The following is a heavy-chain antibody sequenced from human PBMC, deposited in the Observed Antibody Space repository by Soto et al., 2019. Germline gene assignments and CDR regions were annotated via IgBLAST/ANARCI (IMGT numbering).Heavy chain of an antibody. CDR2: IYYSGST. CDR1: GGSISSYY. D-gene: IGHD1-26*01. J-gene: IGHJ4*02. CDR3: ARFGGSYPENYVDY. Sequence: SETLSLTCTVSGGSISSYYWSWIRQPPGKGLEWIGYIYYSGSTNYNPSLKSRVTISVDTSKNQFSLKLSSVTAADTAVYYCARFGGSYPENYVDYWGQGTLVTVSS. V-gene: IGHV4-59*01.